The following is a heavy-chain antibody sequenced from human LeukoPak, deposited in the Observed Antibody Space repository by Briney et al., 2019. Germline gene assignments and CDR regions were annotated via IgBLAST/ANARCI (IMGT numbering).Heavy chain of an antibody. CDR3: ARDATVGVPGTLYFDH. D-gene: IGHD6-19*01. CDR1: GFTFSSYE. J-gene: IGHJ4*02. Sequence: GGSLRLSCAASGFTFSSYEMNWVRQAPGKGLEWVSYIDTSSGTIHYADSVKGRFTIFRDNAKSSLYLQVNSLRAEDTAVYFCARDATVGVPGTLYFDHWGQGTLVTVSS. V-gene: IGHV3-48*03. CDR2: IDTSSGTI.